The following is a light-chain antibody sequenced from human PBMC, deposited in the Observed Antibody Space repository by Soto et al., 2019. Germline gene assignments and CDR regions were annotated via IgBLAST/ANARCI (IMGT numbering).Light chain of an antibody. V-gene: IGKV2-28*01. CDR2: LGS. Sequence: DIVMTQSPLSLPVTPGEPASISCRSSQSLLHSNGYNYLDWYLQKPGQSPQLLIYLGSNRASGVPDRFSGSGSGTDFTLKISRVEAEDVGLYYCMQGLQTMYTFGQGTKLEIK. J-gene: IGKJ2*01. CDR3: MQGLQTMYT. CDR1: QSLLHSNGYNY.